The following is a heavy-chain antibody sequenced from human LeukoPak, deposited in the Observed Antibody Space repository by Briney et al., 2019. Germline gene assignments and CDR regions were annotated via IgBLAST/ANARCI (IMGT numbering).Heavy chain of an antibody. V-gene: IGHV3-23*01. D-gene: IGHD3-10*01. CDR1: GFTFSSYA. CDR3: AKDLLLWFGEFPGLFDY. CDR2: ISGSGGST. J-gene: IGHJ4*02. Sequence: GGSLRLSCAASGFTFSSYAMSWVRQAPGKGLEWVSAISGSGGSTYYADSVKGRFTISRDNSKNTLYLQMNSLRAEDTAAYYCAKDLLLWFGEFPGLFDYWGQGTLVTVSS.